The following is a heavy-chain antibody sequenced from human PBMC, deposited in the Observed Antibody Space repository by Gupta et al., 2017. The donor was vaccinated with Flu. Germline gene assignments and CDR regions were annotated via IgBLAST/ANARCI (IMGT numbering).Heavy chain of an antibody. D-gene: IGHD4-11*01. CDR1: NASLSGSY. CDR2: IDHSGGT. CDR3: TRLGGFTVGYNWFDP. J-gene: IGHJ5*02. Sequence: QVQLQPWGAGLLKPSETLSLTCACYNASLSGSYWSWIRQPPGKGPEWIGEIDHSGGTNYNPSLKSRVTMSVDTSKNQFSLNLYSVTAADTAIYYCTRLGGFTVGYNWFDPWGQGTLVTVSS. V-gene: IGHV4-34*01.